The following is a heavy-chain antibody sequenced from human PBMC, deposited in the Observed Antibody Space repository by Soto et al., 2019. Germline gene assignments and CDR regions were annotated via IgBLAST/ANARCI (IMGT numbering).Heavy chain of an antibody. CDR1: GVSITSYY. J-gene: IGHJ4*02. CDR3: ARDTGCPYGATLDY. Sequence: KASETLSLTCTVSGVSITSYYWNWIRQPAGKGLEWIGRTFNRGSASYNPSLKSRVTVSLDTSENQFSLKLTSVTAADTAVYYCARDTGCPYGATLDYWGLGTLVTVSS. V-gene: IGHV4-4*07. D-gene: IGHD3-10*01. CDR2: TFNRGSA.